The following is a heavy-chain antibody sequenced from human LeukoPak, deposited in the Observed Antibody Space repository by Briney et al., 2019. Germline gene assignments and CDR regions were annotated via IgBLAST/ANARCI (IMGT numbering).Heavy chain of an antibody. V-gene: IGHV4-4*07. D-gene: IGHD4-4*01. CDR2: IYTSGST. J-gene: IGHJ6*02. Sequence: SETLSLTCTVSGGSISSYYWSWIRQPAGKGLEWIGRIYTSGSTNYNPSLKSRVTMSVDTSKNQLSLKLSSVTAADTAVYYCARETTVPYYYYGMDVWGQGTTVTVSS. CDR3: ARETTVPYYYYGMDV. CDR1: GGSISSYY.